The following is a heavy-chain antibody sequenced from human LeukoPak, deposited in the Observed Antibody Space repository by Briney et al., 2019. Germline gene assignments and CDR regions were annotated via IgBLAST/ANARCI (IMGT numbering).Heavy chain of an antibody. CDR1: GYTFITYG. V-gene: IGHV1-18*01. D-gene: IGHD4-11*01. Sequence: ASVKVSCKASGYTFITYGITWVRQAPGQGLEWMGGISTYNGNTNYAQKFQGRVTMTTDTSTSTAYMELRSLRSDDTAVYYCARALYSNYVRALYYFDFWGQGMLVTVSS. CDR3: ARALYSNYVRALYYFDF. J-gene: IGHJ4*02. CDR2: ISTYNGNT.